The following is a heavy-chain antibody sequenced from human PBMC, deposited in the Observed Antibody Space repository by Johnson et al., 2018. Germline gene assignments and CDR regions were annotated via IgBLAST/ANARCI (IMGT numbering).Heavy chain of an antibody. J-gene: IGHJ6*02. CDR1: GGAISSYY. CDR2: IYYSGST. V-gene: IGHV4-59*01. CDR3: ARAGFGELLVWANYYYGMDG. D-gene: IGHD3-10*01. Sequence: QVQLQESGPGLVKPSETLSLTCTVSGGAISSYYWSWIRQPPGTGLEWIGYIYYSGSTNYNPSLKSRVTISVETSKNQFSLKLSSVTAADTAVYYCARAGFGELLVWANYYYGMDGWGQGTTVTVSS.